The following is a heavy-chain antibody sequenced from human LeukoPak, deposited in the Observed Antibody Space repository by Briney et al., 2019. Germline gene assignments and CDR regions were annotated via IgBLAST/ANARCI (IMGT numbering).Heavy chain of an antibody. CDR1: GFTFSSYG. D-gene: IGHD3-10*01. CDR3: AKGDVSGSYYIYFDY. J-gene: IGHJ4*02. Sequence: LPGGSLRLSCAASGFTFSSYGMSWVRQAPGKGLEWVSAISGSGGSTYYADSVKGRFTISRDNSKNTLYLQMNSLRAEDTAVYYCAKGDVSGSYYIYFDYWGQGTLVTVSS. CDR2: ISGSGGST. V-gene: IGHV3-23*01.